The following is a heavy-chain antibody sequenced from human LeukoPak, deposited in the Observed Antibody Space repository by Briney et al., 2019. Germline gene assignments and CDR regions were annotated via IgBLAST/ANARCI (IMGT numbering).Heavy chain of an antibody. J-gene: IGHJ4*02. CDR3: AKEDLRPHDY. CDR1: GITLSNYG. D-gene: IGHD1-14*01. V-gene: IGHV3-23*01. Sequence: GGSLRLSCAVSGITLSNYGMTWVRQAPGKGLEWVSAISGSGGSTYYADSVKGRFTISRDNSKNTLYLQMNSLRAEDTAVYYCAKEDLRPHDYWGQGTLVTVSS. CDR2: ISGSGGST.